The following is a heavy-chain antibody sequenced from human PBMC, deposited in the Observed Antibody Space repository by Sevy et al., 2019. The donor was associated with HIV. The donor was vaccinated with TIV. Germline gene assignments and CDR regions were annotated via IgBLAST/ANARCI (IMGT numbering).Heavy chain of an antibody. CDR2: ISYDGSNK. D-gene: IGHD3-22*01. J-gene: IGHJ4*02. Sequence: GGSLRLSCSASGFTFSNYAMHWVRQAPGKGLEWVGFISYDGSNKYYEESVKGGFTSSGDNGNNTLYLQMNSLGAEDTAVYYCAKDYRVLLITTIDYWGQGTLVTVSS. CDR1: GFTFSNYA. CDR3: AKDYRVLLITTIDY. V-gene: IGHV3-30*18.